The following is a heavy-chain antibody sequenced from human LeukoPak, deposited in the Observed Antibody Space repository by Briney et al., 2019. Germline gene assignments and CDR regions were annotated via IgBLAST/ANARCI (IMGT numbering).Heavy chain of an antibody. D-gene: IGHD2-8*01. J-gene: IGHJ4*02. CDR3: ARLGHGANHY. Sequence: GECLKISCKGSGSRFTSYWIGWVRQMPGKGLEWMGIIYPGESDNRYSPSFQGQVTISPDKSISTAYLQWSSLKASDTAMYYCARLGHGANHYWAQGTLVTVSS. CDR2: IYPGESDN. CDR1: GSRFTSYW. V-gene: IGHV5-51*01.